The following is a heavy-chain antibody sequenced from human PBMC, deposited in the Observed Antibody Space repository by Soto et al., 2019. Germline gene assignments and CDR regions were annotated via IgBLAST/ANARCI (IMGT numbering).Heavy chain of an antibody. D-gene: IGHD6-13*01. CDR2: INPNSGGT. CDR3: ARSGYSSSWYRALTAYYSGMDV. Sequence: PVKVACKASGYTFTSYYMHGVRQAPGQGLEWMGRINPNSGGTNDGQMLQGRVTMTRDTSISTAYMERSSLRSDYKAVYYCARSGYSSSWYRALTAYYSGMDVWGQGTTVTVSS. J-gene: IGHJ6*02. CDR1: GYTFTSYY. V-gene: IGHV1-2*02.